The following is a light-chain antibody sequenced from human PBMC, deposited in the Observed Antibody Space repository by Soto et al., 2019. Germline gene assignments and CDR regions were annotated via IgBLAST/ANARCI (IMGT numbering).Light chain of an antibody. CDR2: GAS. J-gene: IGKJ1*01. CDR1: ETLTGGH. V-gene: IGKV3-20*01. Sequence: NGLTQSPGTLCLSQGERGTLSCRASETLTGGHLAWYQQKPGQPPRLLIYGASNRATGIPDRFSVSGSGTDFTLTISRLEPEDFAVYCCQQYGSSPGTFGQGTKVAIK. CDR3: QQYGSSPGT.